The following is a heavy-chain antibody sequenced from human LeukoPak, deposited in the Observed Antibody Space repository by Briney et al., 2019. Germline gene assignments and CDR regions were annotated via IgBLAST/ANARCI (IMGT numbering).Heavy chain of an antibody. D-gene: IGHD3-10*01. Sequence: SETLSLTCTVSGGSIISGGYYWSWIRQHPGKGLEWIGYIYYSGSTYYNPSLKSRVTISVDTSKNQFSLKLSSVTAADTAVYYCAREGVYGMDVWGKGTTFTVSS. CDR2: IYYSGST. V-gene: IGHV4-31*03. J-gene: IGHJ6*04. CDR3: AREGVYGMDV. CDR1: GGSIISGGYY.